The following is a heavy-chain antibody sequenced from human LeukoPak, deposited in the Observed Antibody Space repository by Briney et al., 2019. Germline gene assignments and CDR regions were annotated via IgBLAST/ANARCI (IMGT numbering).Heavy chain of an antibody. Sequence: GGSLRLSCAASGFSFSDHEMNWVRQAPGKGLEWVSYLSSSGNAYYADSVKGRFTISRDNSKNPLYLQMTSLRVEDTAVYYCASGRGSYSPDYWGQGTLVTVSS. D-gene: IGHD1-26*01. V-gene: IGHV3-48*03. CDR3: ASGRGSYSPDY. CDR2: LSSSGNA. CDR1: GFSFSDHE. J-gene: IGHJ4*02.